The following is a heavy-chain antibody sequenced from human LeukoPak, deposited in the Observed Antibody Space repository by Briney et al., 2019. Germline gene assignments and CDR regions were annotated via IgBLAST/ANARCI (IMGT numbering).Heavy chain of an antibody. Sequence: GGSLRLSCAASGFTFSVYGMHWVRQAPGKGLEWMAFIRYDGSNKFYADSLKGRFTISRDNSKNTVYLQMNSLRAEDTAVYYCATSLVVLITHDVFDIWGQGTMVTVSS. CDR1: GFTFSVYG. D-gene: IGHD3-22*01. CDR2: IRYDGSNK. J-gene: IGHJ3*02. CDR3: ATSLVVLITHDVFDI. V-gene: IGHV3-30*02.